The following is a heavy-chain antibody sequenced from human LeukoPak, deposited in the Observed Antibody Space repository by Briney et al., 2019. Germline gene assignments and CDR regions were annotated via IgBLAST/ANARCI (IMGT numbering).Heavy chain of an antibody. Sequence: GSLRLSCAASGFTFSSYAMSWVRQAPGKGLEWVSAISGSGGSTYYADSVKGRFTISRDNSKNTLYLQMNSLRAEDTAVYYCAKDRNRYSYTPHFDYWGQGTLVTVSS. D-gene: IGHD5-18*01. V-gene: IGHV3-23*01. CDR3: AKDRNRYSYTPHFDY. CDR2: ISGSGGST. CDR1: GFTFSSYA. J-gene: IGHJ4*02.